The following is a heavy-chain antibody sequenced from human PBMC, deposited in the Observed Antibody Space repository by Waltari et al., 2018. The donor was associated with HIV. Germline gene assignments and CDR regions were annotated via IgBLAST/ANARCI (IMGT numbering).Heavy chain of an antibody. CDR2: IYSGGST. V-gene: IGHV3-66*02. CDR3: ARDPAGDLDY. J-gene: IGHJ4*02. CDR1: GFTVSSNY. D-gene: IGHD3-16*01. Sequence: EVQLVESGGGLVTPGGSLRLSCAASGFTVSSNYLSWVRQAPGKGLEWVSVIYSGGSTYYADSVKGRFTISRDNSKNTLYLQMNSLRAEDTAVYYCARDPAGDLDYWGQGTLVTVSS.